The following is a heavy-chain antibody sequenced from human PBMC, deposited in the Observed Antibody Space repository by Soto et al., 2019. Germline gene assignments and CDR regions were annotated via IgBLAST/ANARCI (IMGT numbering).Heavy chain of an antibody. D-gene: IGHD3-10*01. CDR3: AKGKQVRGYPYFDY. CDR2: IYPGDSDT. V-gene: IGHV5-51*01. Sequence: GESLKISCKGSGYSFTSYWIGWVRQMPGKGLEWMGIIYPGDSDTRYSPSFQGQVTISADNSKNTLYLQMNSLRAEDTAVYYCAKGKQVRGYPYFDYWGQGTLVTVSS. CDR1: GYSFTSYW. J-gene: IGHJ4*02.